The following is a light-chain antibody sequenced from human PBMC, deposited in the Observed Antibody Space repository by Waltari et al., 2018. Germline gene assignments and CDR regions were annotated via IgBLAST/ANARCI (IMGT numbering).Light chain of an antibody. Sequence: QSGLTQPASVSGSPGQSITITCPGTNSDIGGYKFVSWYQEHPGKVPKLILFDVSERPAGVSNRFSGSKSGNTASLTISGLQAEDEAHYYCSSYSGTTTFVLFGGGTKLTVL. CDR3: SSYSGTTTFVL. J-gene: IGLJ3*02. CDR1: NSDIGGYKF. V-gene: IGLV2-14*03. CDR2: DVS.